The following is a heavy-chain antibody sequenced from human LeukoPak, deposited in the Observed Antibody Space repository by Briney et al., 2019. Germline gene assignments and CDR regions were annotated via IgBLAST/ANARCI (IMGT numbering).Heavy chain of an antibody. V-gene: IGHV3-23*01. D-gene: IGHD5-12*01. J-gene: IGHJ4*02. CDR1: GFTFSRYA. CDR3: AKGKDSSYDFAFDY. Sequence: GGSLRLSCAASGFTFSRYAMSWVRQAPGKGLEWVSAISGSGGSTYYADSVKGRFTISRDNSKNTLYLQMNSLRAEDAAVYYCAKGKDSSYDFAFDYWGQGTLVTVSS. CDR2: ISGSGGST.